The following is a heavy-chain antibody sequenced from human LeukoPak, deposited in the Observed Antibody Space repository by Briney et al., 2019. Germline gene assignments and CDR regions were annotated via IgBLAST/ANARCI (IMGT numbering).Heavy chain of an antibody. J-gene: IGHJ5*02. CDR3: ARDSTSSSWYRRGWFDP. V-gene: IGHV1-2*02. Sequence: GASVKVSFKASGYTFTGYYMHWVRQAPGQGREWMGWINPNSGGTNYAQKFQGRVTMTRDTSISTAYMELSRLGSDDTAVYYCARDSTSSSWYRRGWFDPWGQGTLVTVSS. D-gene: IGHD6-13*01. CDR2: INPNSGGT. CDR1: GYTFTGYY.